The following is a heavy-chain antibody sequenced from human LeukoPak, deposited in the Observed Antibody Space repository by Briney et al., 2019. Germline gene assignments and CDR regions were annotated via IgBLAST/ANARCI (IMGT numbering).Heavy chain of an antibody. CDR1: GVTFSNSA. D-gene: IGHD6-6*01. J-gene: IGHJ6*03. Sequence: ASVKVSCKASGVTFSNSAISWVRQAPGQGLEWMGGIIPILRSPNYAPKFQDRVTITTDESTSTVYMHLSSLRSDDTAVYYCARGPRYSSASITGYYYMDVWGIGTTVIASS. V-gene: IGHV1-69*05. CDR3: ARGPRYSSASITGYYYMDV. CDR2: IIPILRSP.